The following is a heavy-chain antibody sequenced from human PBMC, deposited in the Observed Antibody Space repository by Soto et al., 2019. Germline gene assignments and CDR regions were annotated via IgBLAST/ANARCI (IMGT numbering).Heavy chain of an antibody. V-gene: IGHV1-24*01. Sequence: QVQLVQSGAEVKKPGASVKVSCKVSGYTLNEVAMHWVRQAPGKGLEWLGGFDPDEAETIYAQHFQGRVTMTEDTSTDTVYMELSSLRSEDTALYFCPTYHGDYYCDHWGQGTLVTVSS. CDR2: FDPDEAET. CDR1: GYTLNEVA. CDR3: PTYHGDYYCDH. D-gene: IGHD4-17*01. J-gene: IGHJ4*02.